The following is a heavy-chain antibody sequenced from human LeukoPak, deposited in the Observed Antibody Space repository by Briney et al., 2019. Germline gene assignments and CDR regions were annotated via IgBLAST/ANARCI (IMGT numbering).Heavy chain of an antibody. CDR2: IKSKSDGGTT. Sequence: PGGSLRLSCAASGFTLSNAWMSWVRQAPGKGLEWVGRIKSKSDGGTTDYAAPVKGRFTISRDESKNTLYLQMNSLKIEDTAIYYCTTYKCSGGSCYYFDYWGQGTLVTVSS. CDR3: TTYKCSGGSCYYFDY. D-gene: IGHD2-15*01. J-gene: IGHJ4*02. V-gene: IGHV3-15*01. CDR1: GFTLSNAW.